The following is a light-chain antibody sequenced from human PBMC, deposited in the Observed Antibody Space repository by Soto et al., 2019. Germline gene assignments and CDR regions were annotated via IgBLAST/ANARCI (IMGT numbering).Light chain of an antibody. Sequence: IQMTQSPSSLSPSIGESVTITCRASQVISTSLAWYQVKPGKAPKLLIYAASTVESGVPSRFSATVSGTEFSLTITSLQPEDFATYYCQQLFDSPITFGQGTRLEIK. CDR2: AAS. CDR1: QVISTS. V-gene: IGKV1-9*01. CDR3: QQLFDSPIT. J-gene: IGKJ5*01.